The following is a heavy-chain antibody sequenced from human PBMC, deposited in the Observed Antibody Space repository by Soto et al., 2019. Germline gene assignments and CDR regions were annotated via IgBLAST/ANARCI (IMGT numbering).Heavy chain of an antibody. CDR3: ATTPRYNWNNGYFDY. J-gene: IGHJ4*02. CDR1: GGTFSSYA. CDR2: IIPIFGTA. Sequence: SVKVSCKASGGTFSSYAISWLRQAPGQGLEWMGGIIPIFGTANYAQKFQGRVTITRDRSMSTAYMELSSLRSEDTAMYDCATTPRYNWNNGYFDYWGQGTLVTVSS. D-gene: IGHD1-20*01. V-gene: IGHV1-69*05.